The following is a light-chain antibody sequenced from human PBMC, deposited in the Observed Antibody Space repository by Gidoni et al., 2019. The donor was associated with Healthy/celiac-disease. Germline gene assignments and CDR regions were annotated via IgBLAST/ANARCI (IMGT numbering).Light chain of an antibody. Sequence: VMTQSPLSLPVTPGEPASISCRSSQSLLHSNGYNYLDWYLQKPGQSPQLLIYLGSNRASGVPDRFSGSGSGTEFTLKISRVEAEDVGVYYCMQALQTPFTFGPGTKVDIK. V-gene: IGKV2-28*01. CDR3: MQALQTPFT. CDR2: LGS. J-gene: IGKJ3*01. CDR1: QSLLHSNGYNY.